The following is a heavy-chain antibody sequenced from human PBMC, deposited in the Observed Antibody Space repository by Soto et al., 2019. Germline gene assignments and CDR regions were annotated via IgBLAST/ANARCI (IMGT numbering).Heavy chain of an antibody. J-gene: IGHJ3*02. CDR2: ISGSGGST. CDR3: AKDPRTGPYYYDSSGYYYGPYDAFDI. V-gene: IGHV3-23*01. Sequence: GGSLRLSCAASGFTFSSYAMSWVRQAPGKGLEWVSAISGSGGSTYYADSVKGRFTISRDNSKNTLYLQMNSLRAEDTAVYYCAKDPRTGPYYYDSSGYYYGPYDAFDIWGQGTMVTVS. CDR1: GFTFSSYA. D-gene: IGHD3-22*01.